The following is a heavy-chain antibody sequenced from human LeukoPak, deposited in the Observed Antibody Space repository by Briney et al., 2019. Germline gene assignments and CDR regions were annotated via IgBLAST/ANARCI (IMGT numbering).Heavy chain of an antibody. CDR3: ARTPAGTTEFDY. CDR2: ISSSGSTI. V-gene: IGHV3-48*03. J-gene: IGHJ4*02. Sequence: GGSLRLSCAASGFTFSSYEMNWVRQAPGKGLEWVSYISSSGSTIYYADSVKGRFTISRDNAKNSLYLQMNSLRAEDTAVYYCARTPAGTTEFDYWGQGTLVTVSS. CDR1: GFTFSSYE. D-gene: IGHD1-1*01.